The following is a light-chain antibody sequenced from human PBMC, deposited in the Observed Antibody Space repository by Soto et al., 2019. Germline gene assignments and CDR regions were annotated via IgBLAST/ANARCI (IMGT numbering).Light chain of an antibody. CDR2: GAS. J-gene: IGKJ5*01. Sequence: IVMTQSPATLSVSAGERATLSCRASQSVSSNLAWYQQKPGQAPRLLIYGASTRATGIPARFSGSGSGTEFTLTISSMKSEYFAVYYCQQYNNWPLFGQGTRLEIK. CDR3: QQYNNWPL. V-gene: IGKV3D-15*01. CDR1: QSVSSN.